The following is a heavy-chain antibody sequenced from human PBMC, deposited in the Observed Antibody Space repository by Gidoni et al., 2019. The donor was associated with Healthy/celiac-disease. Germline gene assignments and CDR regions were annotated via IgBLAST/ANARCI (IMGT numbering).Heavy chain of an antibody. D-gene: IGHD6-19*01. CDR2: IWYDGSNK. CDR1: GFTFSSYG. Sequence: QVQPVESGGGVVKPGRSLRLSCAASGFTFSSYGMHWVRQAPGKGLGWVAVIWYDGSNKYYADSVKGRFTISRDNSKNTLYLQMNSLRAEDTAVYYCARDPEWLISYYFDYWGQGTLVTVSS. CDR3: ARDPEWLISYYFDY. V-gene: IGHV3-33*01. J-gene: IGHJ4*02.